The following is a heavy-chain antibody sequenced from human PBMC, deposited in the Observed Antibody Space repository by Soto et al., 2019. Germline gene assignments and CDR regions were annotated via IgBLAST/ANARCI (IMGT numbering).Heavy chain of an antibody. D-gene: IGHD2-21*02. J-gene: IGHJ1*01. CDR1: GVTFSNYA. Sequence: EVQLLESGGGLVQPGGSLRLSCAASGVTFSNYAVSWVRQAPGKGLEWVSAIGGSGVSTYYAESVKGRFTISRDNSKNTLYLQMNSLRAEDTAVYYCAKDLRCGGNCRSPQQWGQGPLVTVSS. CDR3: AKDLRCGGNCRSPQQ. V-gene: IGHV3-23*01. CDR2: IGGSGVST.